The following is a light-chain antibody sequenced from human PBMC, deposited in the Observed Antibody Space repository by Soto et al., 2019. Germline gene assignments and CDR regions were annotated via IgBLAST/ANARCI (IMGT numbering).Light chain of an antibody. CDR1: QSISSW. V-gene: IGKV1-5*03. CDR2: NAS. J-gene: IGKJ1*01. CDR3: KPYHTYSPWA. Sequence: DVQMTQSPSALSASVGDRVTLPCRANQSISSWSAWYPQNPGKAPNQLIDNASSLESGVPSRYSGSGSGREFTHSISRVQHDEDGTEYHKPYHTYSPWALGQGTKVDIK.